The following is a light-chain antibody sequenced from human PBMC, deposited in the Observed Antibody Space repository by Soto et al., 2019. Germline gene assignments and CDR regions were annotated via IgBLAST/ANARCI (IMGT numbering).Light chain of an antibody. J-gene: IGKJ1*01. Sequence: DLQVTPSPSSLSASVGDRVTITCRASESISTFLNWYHQKPGQAPKLLIYGASTLQSGVPSRFSGSGSGTHFTLTISSLRPEDFGSYYCLQTYKSPTFGRGTKVDI. CDR3: LQTYKSPT. CDR2: GAS. CDR1: ESISTF. V-gene: IGKV1-39*01.